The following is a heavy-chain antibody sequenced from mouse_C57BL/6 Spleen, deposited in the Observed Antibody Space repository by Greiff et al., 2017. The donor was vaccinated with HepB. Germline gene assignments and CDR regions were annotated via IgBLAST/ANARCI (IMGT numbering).Heavy chain of an antibody. CDR1: GFNIKDYY. D-gene: IGHD1-1*01. V-gene: IGHV14-2*01. Sequence: EVQLQQSGAELVKPGASVKLSCTASGFNIKDYYMPWVKQRTEQGLEWIGRIDPEDGETKYAPKFQGKATITADTSSNTAYLPLSSLTSEDTAVYYCARSELPAMDYWGQGTSVTVSS. CDR2: IDPEDGET. CDR3: ARSELPAMDY. J-gene: IGHJ4*01.